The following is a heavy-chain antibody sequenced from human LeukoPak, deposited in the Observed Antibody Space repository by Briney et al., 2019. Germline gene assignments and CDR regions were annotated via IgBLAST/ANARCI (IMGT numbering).Heavy chain of an antibody. D-gene: IGHD3-22*01. Sequence: PSETLSLTCTVSGGSISSYYWSWIRQPPGKGLEWIGYIYYNGSTNYNPSLKSRVTISVDTSKNQFSLKLSSVTAADTAVYYCARDPGVTYYYDSSGYYLDAFDIWGQGTMVTVSS. CDR2: IYYNGST. CDR3: ARDPGVTYYYDSSGYYLDAFDI. V-gene: IGHV4-59*01. J-gene: IGHJ3*02. CDR1: GGSISSYY.